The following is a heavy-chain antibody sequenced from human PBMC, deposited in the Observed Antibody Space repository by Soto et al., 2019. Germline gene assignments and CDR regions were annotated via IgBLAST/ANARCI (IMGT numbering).Heavy chain of an antibody. CDR1: GFTFSSYS. CDR2: ISSSSSTI. J-gene: IGHJ6*02. CDR3: ARVSRSGRRGHYYYGMDV. Sequence: EVQLVESGGGLVKPGGSLRLSCAASGFTFSSYSMNWVRQAPGKGLEWVSYISSSSSTIYYADSVKGRFTISRDNAKNSLYLQMNSLRDEDTAVYYCARVSRSGRRGHYYYGMDVWGQGTTVTVSS. V-gene: IGHV3-48*02. D-gene: IGHD3-3*02.